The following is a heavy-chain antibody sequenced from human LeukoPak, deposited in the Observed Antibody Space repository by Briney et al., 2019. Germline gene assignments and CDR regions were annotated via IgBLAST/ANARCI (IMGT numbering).Heavy chain of an antibody. CDR1: EGTFSNSA. Sequence: SVNVSCKASEGTFSNSAISWVRQAPGQGLEWMGGIIPILGTSTYAQRFQGRVTMTTDTVTSTAYMELRTLRSDDTAVYYCARDPPPIRLGELSPLDYWGQGTLVTVSS. V-gene: IGHV1-69*05. D-gene: IGHD3-16*02. J-gene: IGHJ4*02. CDR3: ARDPPPIRLGELSPLDY. CDR2: IIPILGTS.